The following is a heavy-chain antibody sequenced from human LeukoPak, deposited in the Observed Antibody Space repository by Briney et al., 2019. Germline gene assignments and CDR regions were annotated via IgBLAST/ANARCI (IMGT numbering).Heavy chain of an antibody. D-gene: IGHD4-23*01. J-gene: IGHJ4*02. CDR1: GFMFGGYA. CDR2: IRSESYGGTT. Sequence: GGSLRLSCTVSGFMFGGYAVSWVRQAPGKGLEWVGFIRSESYGGTTEYAASVKGRFTISRDDSNSTAYLQMNSLKTEDTAVYYCSRAVAHLDYWGQGTLVTVSS. CDR3: SRAVAHLDY. V-gene: IGHV3-49*04.